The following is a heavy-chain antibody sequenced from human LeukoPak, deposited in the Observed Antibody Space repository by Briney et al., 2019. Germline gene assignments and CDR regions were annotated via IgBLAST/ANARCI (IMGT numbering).Heavy chain of an antibody. J-gene: IGHJ4*02. D-gene: IGHD1-26*01. Sequence: GGSLRLSCAGAGFAFSRYAMSWVRQAPGKGLEWASVISGGGGSSYYADSVKGRFTISRDNSKNTLYLQMNSLRAEDTAVYYCAKGGSVGVGTSYYFDYWGQGTLVTVSS. CDR3: AKGGSVGVGTSYYFDY. CDR1: GFAFSRYA. V-gene: IGHV3-23*01. CDR2: ISGGGGSS.